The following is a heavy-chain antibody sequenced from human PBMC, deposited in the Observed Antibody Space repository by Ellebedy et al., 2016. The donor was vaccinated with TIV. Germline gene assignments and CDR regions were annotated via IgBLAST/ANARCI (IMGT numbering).Heavy chain of an antibody. CDR1: GFTFSSYW. Sequence: GESLKISCAASGFTFSSYWMSWVRYAPGTALELPANIKEDRSEKFYVDSVKGRFTISRDNAKNSLYLQMNSLRAEDTAVYYWARVPWGSGAVNWFDPWGQGTLVTVSS. CDR3: ARVPWGSGAVNWFDP. V-gene: IGHV3-7*01. D-gene: IGHD3-10*01. J-gene: IGHJ5*02. CDR2: IKEDRSEK.